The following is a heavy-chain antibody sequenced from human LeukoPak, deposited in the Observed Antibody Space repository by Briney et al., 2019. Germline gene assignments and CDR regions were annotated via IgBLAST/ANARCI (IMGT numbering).Heavy chain of an antibody. J-gene: IGHJ4*02. V-gene: IGHV4-61*01. CDR2: IYYSGST. CDR1: GGSVSSNIYY. CDR3: ARRYGIAVAGFSFDY. Sequence: SETLSLTCTVSGGSVSSNIYYWNWIRQPPGKGLEWIGYIYYSGSTNYNPSLKSRVTISVDTSKNQFSLKLSSVTAADTAVYYCARRYGIAVAGFSFDYWGQGTLVTVSS. D-gene: IGHD6-19*01.